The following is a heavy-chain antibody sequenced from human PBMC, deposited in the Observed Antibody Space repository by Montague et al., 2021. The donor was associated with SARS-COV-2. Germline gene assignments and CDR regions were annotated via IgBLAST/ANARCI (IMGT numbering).Heavy chain of an antibody. D-gene: IGHD6-13*01. Sequence: SETLSLTCTVSGDSMNTYYWSWIRQPPGKGLEWIGYINYSGSTHXNPSLQSRVTLSKDTSKNQFSLRLTSVTAADTAMYFCARAPIYRSSWYAYFDYWGQGTLVTVSS. CDR3: ARAPIYRSSWYAYFDY. J-gene: IGHJ4*02. V-gene: IGHV4-59*01. CDR1: GDSMNTYY. CDR2: INYSGST.